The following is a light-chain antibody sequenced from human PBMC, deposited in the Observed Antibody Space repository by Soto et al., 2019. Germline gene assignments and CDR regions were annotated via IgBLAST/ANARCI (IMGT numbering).Light chain of an antibody. CDR2: GAS. V-gene: IGKV3-20*01. CDR1: QSITSSY. CDR3: LQYGSSPYT. Sequence: EIVLTQSPGTLSLSPGERATLSCRASQSITSSYLAWYQQRPGQAPRLLIYGASNRATGIPERFSGSGSGTDFTLTISRLEPEDFAVYYCLQYGSSPYTFGRGTILEIE. J-gene: IGKJ2*01.